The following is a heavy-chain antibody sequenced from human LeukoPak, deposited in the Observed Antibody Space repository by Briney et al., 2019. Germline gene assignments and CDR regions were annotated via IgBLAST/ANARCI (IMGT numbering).Heavy chain of an antibody. CDR1: GYTFTGYY. V-gene: IGHV1-2*02. CDR3: VRILAARPRNWFDP. Sequence: ASVKVSCKASGYTFTGYYMHWVRQAPGQGLEWMGWINPNSGGTNYAQKFQGRVTMTRDTSISTAYMELSRLRSDDTAVYYCVRILAARPRNWFDPWGQGTLVTVSS. D-gene: IGHD6-6*01. J-gene: IGHJ5*02. CDR2: INPNSGGT.